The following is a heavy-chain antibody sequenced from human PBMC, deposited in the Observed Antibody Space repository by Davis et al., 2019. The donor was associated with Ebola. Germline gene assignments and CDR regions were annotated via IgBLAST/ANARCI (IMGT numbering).Heavy chain of an antibody. V-gene: IGHV1-2*06. D-gene: IGHD6-19*01. CDR3: ARGEQKWLGIRYNFSGSDV. CDR2: ISPNSGGT. CDR1: GYTFSDYY. Sequence: ASVKVSCKASGYTFSDYYVHWVRQAPGQGLEWMGRISPNSGGTGYAQKFQGRVTMTRDTSIGTVYMELSRLRSDDTAVYFCARGEQKWLGIRYNFSGSDVWGKGTTVTVSS. J-gene: IGHJ6*04.